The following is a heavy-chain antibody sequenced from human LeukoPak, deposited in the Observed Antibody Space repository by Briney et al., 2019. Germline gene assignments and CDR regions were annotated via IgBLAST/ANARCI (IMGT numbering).Heavy chain of an antibody. Sequence: GASVKVSCKASGYIFTTYFITWVRQAPGQGLEWMGWISGYNGNTNYAQKLQGRVTMTTDTSTSTAYMELRSLRSDDTAVYYCARDPQTRYNLNHRGFDGGGQGTLVT. V-gene: IGHV1-18*01. J-gene: IGHJ4*01. CDR2: ISGYNGNT. CDR1: GYIFTTYF. CDR3: ARDPQTRYNLNHRGFDG. D-gene: IGHD1-1*01.